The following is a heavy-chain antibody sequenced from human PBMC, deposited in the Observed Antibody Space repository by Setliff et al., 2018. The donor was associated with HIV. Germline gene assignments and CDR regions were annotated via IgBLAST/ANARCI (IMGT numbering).Heavy chain of an antibody. CDR2: SSAFSGDS. J-gene: IGHJ4*02. CDR3: ARVRGGLNEYLDS. Sequence: VASVKVSCKASGYTFRDYGVGWVRQAPGQGLEWMGWSSAFSGDSNYAQDFQDRVTMTSDTSTETAYMELRSLTFADTAVYFCARVRGGLNEYLDSWGQGTLVTVSS. CDR1: GYTFRDYG. V-gene: IGHV1-18*01. D-gene: IGHD1-1*01.